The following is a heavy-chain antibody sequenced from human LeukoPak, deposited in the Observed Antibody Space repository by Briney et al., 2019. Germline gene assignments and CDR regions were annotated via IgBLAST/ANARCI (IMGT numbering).Heavy chain of an antibody. CDR1: GFTFSSYE. V-gene: IGHV3-48*03. CDR3: ARSRDYVWGSYRYRGAFDI. Sequence: PGGSLRLSCAASGFTFSSYEMNWVRQAPGKGLEWVSYISSSGSTIYYADSVKRRFTISRDNAKNSLYLQMNSPRAEDTAVYYCARSRDYVWGSYRYRGAFDIWGQGTMVTVSS. D-gene: IGHD3-16*02. CDR2: ISSSGSTI. J-gene: IGHJ3*02.